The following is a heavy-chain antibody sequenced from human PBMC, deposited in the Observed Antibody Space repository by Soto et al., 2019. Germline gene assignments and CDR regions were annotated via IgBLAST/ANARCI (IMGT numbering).Heavy chain of an antibody. CDR1: GFTFTRYS. CDR3: ARESEDLTSNFDY. J-gene: IGHJ4*02. CDR2: ISSTTNYI. V-gene: IGHV3-21*01. Sequence: GSLRLSCXASGFTFTRYSMNWVRQAPGKGLEWVSSISSTTNYIYYADSMKGRFTVSRDNAENSVYLEMNSLSAEDTAVYYCARESEDLTSNFDYWGQGTLVTVSS.